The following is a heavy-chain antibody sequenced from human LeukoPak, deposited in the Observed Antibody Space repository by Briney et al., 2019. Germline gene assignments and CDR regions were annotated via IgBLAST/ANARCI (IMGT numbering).Heavy chain of an antibody. Sequence: SETLSLTCTVSGGSLSSSSYYWGWIRQPPGKGLEWIGSIYYNGSTYYNPSLKSRVTISVDTSKNQFSLKLSSVTAADTAVYYCGGYCSSTSCYGFDPWGQGTLVTVSS. D-gene: IGHD2-2*01. V-gene: IGHV4-39*01. CDR1: GGSLSSSSYY. CDR3: GGYCSSTSCYGFDP. J-gene: IGHJ5*02. CDR2: IYYNGST.